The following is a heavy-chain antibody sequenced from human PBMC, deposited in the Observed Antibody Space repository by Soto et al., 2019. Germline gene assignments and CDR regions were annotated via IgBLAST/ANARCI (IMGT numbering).Heavy chain of an antibody. J-gene: IGHJ4*02. V-gene: IGHV3-30*18. D-gene: IGHD6-13*01. Sequence: QVQLVESGGGVVQPGRSLRLSCAASGFTFSSYGMHWVRQAPGKGLEWVAVISYDGSNKYYADSVKGRFTISRDNSKNTLYLQMNSLRAEDTAVYYCAKGPRYSSSWYHQSPFDYWGQGTLVTVSS. CDR1: GFTFSSYG. CDR2: ISYDGSNK. CDR3: AKGPRYSSSWYHQSPFDY.